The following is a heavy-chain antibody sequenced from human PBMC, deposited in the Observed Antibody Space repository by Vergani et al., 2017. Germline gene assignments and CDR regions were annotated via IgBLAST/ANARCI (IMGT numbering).Heavy chain of an antibody. CDR1: GFTFDDYA. D-gene: IGHD4-11*01. J-gene: IGHJ6*02. Sequence: EVQLVESGGGLVQPGRSLRLSCAASGFTFDDYAMHWVRQAPGEGLEWVSGISWNSGSIGYADSVKGRFTISRDNAKNSLYLQMNSLRAEDTALYYCAKAYSNYYYYGMDVWGQGTTVTVSS. V-gene: IGHV3-9*01. CDR3: AKAYSNYYYYGMDV. CDR2: ISWNSGSI.